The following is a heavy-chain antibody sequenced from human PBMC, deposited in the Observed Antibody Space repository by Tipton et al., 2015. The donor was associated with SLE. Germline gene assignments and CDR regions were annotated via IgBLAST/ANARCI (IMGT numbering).Heavy chain of an antibody. CDR3: ARDFRGAFDI. V-gene: IGHV4-59*01. Sequence: GLVKPSETLSLTCTVSGASISISYWSWIRQPPGKGLEWIGDIYNTGGTNYNPSLKSRVNMSVDTSKNQFSLKVNSVTAADTAVYYCARDFRGAFDIWGQGTMVTVSS. D-gene: IGHD5-24*01. J-gene: IGHJ3*02. CDR2: IYNTGGT. CDR1: GASISISY.